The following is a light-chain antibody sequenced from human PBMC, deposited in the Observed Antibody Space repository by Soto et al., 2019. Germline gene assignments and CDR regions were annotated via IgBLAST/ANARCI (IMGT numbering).Light chain of an antibody. CDR1: QSVSSL. CDR2: RAS. CDR3: QQYNSYST. Sequence: VMRQSPATLSLSPGERASLSCRASQSVSSLLAWYQQKPGQAPRLLIYRASTRATGISGRFSGSGSGPEFTLTISSLQPDDFATYYCQQYNSYSTFGQGTRLEIK. J-gene: IGKJ5*01. V-gene: IGKV3-15*01.